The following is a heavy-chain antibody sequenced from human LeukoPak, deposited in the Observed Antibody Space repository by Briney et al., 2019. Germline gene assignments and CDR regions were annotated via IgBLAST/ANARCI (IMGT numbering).Heavy chain of an antibody. J-gene: IGHJ4*02. Sequence: GGSLRLSCAASGFTFSSYSMNWVRQAPGKGLEWVSSISSSSSYIHYADSVKGRFTISRDNAKHSLYLQMNSLRAEDTAVYYCARDSTVGAYFDYWGQGTLVTVSS. CDR3: ARDSTVGAYFDY. V-gene: IGHV3-21*01. CDR2: ISSSSSYI. CDR1: GFTFSSYS. D-gene: IGHD4-23*01.